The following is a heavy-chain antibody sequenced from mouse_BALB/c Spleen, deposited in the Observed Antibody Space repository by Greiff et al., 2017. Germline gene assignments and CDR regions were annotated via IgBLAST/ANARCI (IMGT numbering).Heavy chain of an antibody. CDR1: GFTFSSYA. V-gene: IGHV5-9-4*01. Sequence: EVKLMESGGGLVKPGGSLKLSCAASGFTFSSYAMSWVRQSPEKRLEWVAEISSGGSYTYYPDTVTGRFTISRDNAKNTLYLEMSSLRSEDTAMYYCAKNDGYYAWFAYWGQGTLVTVSA. D-gene: IGHD2-3*01. J-gene: IGHJ3*01. CDR2: ISSGGSYT. CDR3: AKNDGYYAWFAY.